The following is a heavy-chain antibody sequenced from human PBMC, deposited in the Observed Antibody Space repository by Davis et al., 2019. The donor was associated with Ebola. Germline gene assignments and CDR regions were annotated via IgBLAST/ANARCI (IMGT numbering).Heavy chain of an antibody. CDR3: ARDFTYYDFWSGWI. V-gene: IGHV3-30*07. J-gene: IGHJ4*02. D-gene: IGHD3-3*01. Sequence: SVKGRFTISRDNSKNSLYLQMNSLRAEDTAVYYCARDFTYYDFWSGWIWGQGTLVTVSS.